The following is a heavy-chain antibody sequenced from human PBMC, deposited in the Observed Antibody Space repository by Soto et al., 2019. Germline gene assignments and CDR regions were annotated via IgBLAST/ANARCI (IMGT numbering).Heavy chain of an antibody. CDR1: GYKFTSSW. J-gene: IGHJ5*02. CDR3: TRKDKSGYFNWFDP. Sequence: GESLKISCRTSGYKFTSSWIAWVRQMPGKGLEWMGIIFPSDSDTRYSPSFQGQVTISADRSTSTVFLQWASLKASDTAVYFCTRKDKSGYFNWFDPWGQGTLVTVSS. V-gene: IGHV5-51*01. CDR2: IFPSDSDT. D-gene: IGHD3-22*01.